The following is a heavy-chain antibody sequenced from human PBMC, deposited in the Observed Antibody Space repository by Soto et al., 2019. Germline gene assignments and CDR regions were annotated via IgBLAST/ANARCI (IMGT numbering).Heavy chain of an antibody. V-gene: IGHV3-21*01. Sequence: PGGSLRLSCAASGFTFSSYSMNWVRQAPGKGLEWVSSISSSSSYIYYADSVKGRFTISRDNAKNSLYLQMNSLRAEDTAVYYCARDIDYYDSSRYYRDYWGQGTLVTVSS. D-gene: IGHD3-22*01. CDR1: GFTFSSYS. CDR2: ISSSSSYI. J-gene: IGHJ4*02. CDR3: ARDIDYYDSSRYYRDY.